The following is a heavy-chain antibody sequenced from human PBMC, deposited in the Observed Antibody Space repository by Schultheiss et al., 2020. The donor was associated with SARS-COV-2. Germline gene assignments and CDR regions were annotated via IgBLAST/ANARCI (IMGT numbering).Heavy chain of an antibody. J-gene: IGHJ4*02. CDR3: AKVGVCSSTSCYFGNFNY. CDR2: ISDSGRTT. V-gene: IGHV3-23*01. Sequence: GGSLRLSCAAFSNFYMNWVRQAPGKGLEWVSLISDSGRTTYYADSVKGRFTISRDNSKNTLYLQMNSLRAEDTAVYYCAKVGVCSSTSCYFGNFNYWGQGTLVTVSS. D-gene: IGHD2-2*01. CDR1: SNFY.